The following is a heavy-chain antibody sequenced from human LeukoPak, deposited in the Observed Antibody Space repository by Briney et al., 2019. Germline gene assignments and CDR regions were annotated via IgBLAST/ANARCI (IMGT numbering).Heavy chain of an antibody. D-gene: IGHD3-16*02. J-gene: IGHJ4*02. Sequence: PSETLSLTCAVYGGSFSGYCWSWIRQPPGKGLEWIGEINHSGSTNYNPSLKSRVTISVDTSKNQVSLKLSSVTAADTAVYYCARGIGDYWGQGTLVTVSS. CDR3: ARGIGDY. V-gene: IGHV4-34*01. CDR1: GGSFSGYC. CDR2: INHSGST.